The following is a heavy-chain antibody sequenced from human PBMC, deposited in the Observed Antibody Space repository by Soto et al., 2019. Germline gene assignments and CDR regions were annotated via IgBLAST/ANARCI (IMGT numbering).Heavy chain of an antibody. CDR2: INAGNGNT. V-gene: IGHV1-3*01. D-gene: IGHD5-18*01. J-gene: IGHJ5*02. Sequence: GGSVEVSCKASGYTFTSYAMLWVRQAPGQRLEWMGWINAGNGNTKYSQKFQGRVTITRDTSASTAYMELSSLRSEDTAVYYCARDPGYSFGSTWGQGTLVTVSS. CDR1: GYTFTSYA. CDR3: ARDPGYSFGST.